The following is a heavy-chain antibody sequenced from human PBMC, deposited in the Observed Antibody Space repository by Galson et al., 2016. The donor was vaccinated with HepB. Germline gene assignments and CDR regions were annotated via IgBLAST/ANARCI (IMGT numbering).Heavy chain of an antibody. CDR3: ARGASGSPRLARVNFDY. J-gene: IGHJ4*02. V-gene: IGHV3-11*01. D-gene: IGHD6-6*01. CDR2: ISSSGLSII. CDR1: GFTFSDYY. Sequence: SLRLSCAASGFTFSDYYMSWIRQAPGKGLEWVSYISSSGLSIIKYADSVKGRFTISRDNAKNSVYLHMISLTPEDTAVYYCARGASGSPRLARVNFDYWGQGALVTVSS.